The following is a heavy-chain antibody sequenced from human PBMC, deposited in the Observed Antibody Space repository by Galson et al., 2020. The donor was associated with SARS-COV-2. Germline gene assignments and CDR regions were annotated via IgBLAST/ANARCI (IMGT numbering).Heavy chain of an antibody. V-gene: IGHV3-21*01. D-gene: IGHD3-3*01. CDR2: ISSISSYI. J-gene: IGHJ6*03. CDR1: GFTFSSYS. Sequence: GGSLRLSCAVSGFTFSSYSMNWVRQAPGKGLEWVSSISSISSYIYYADSVKGRFTISRDNAKNSLYLQMNSLRAEDTAVYYCARDYDFWSEGPSYMDVWGKGTTVTVSS. CDR3: ARDYDFWSEGPSYMDV.